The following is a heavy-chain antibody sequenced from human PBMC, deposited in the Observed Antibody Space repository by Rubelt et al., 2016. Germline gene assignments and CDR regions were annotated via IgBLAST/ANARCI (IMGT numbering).Heavy chain of an antibody. CDR3: ARYLGIEGDFDY. D-gene: IGHD7-27*01. Sequence: QVQLVQSGAEVKKPGASVKVSCKAAGYSFTTYSIHWVRQAPGQRLEWMGWINAGNGNTKYSQKFQGRVTITRDTSASTAYMELSSLRSEDTAVYYCARYLGIEGDFDYWGQGTLVTVSS. J-gene: IGHJ4*02. CDR2: INAGNGNT. CDR1: GYSFTTYS. V-gene: IGHV1-3*01.